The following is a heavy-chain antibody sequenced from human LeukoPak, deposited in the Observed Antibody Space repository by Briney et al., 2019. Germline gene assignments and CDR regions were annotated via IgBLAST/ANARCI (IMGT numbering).Heavy chain of an antibody. CDR3: ANQYSSSWLQYFDY. CDR2: ISGSGGTT. D-gene: IGHD6-13*01. CDR1: GFAVSDHY. Sequence: PGGSQRLSCAASGFAVSDHYIDWVRQAPGKGLDWVSGISGSGGTTLYADSVKGRFTISRDNSKNTLYLQMNSLRAEDTAVYYCANQYSSSWLQYFDYWGQGTLVTVSS. V-gene: IGHV3-23*01. J-gene: IGHJ4*02.